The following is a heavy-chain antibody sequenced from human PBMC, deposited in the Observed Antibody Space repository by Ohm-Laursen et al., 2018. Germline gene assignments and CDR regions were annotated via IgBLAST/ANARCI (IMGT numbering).Heavy chain of an antibody. CDR1: GFTFSSYA. CDR2: IKQDGSEK. J-gene: IGHJ6*02. Sequence: SLRLSCAASGFTFSSYAMSWVRQAPGKGLEWVANIKQDGSEKYYVDSVEGRFTISRDNAKKSLYLQMNSLRAEDTAVYYCARERFEGCGVDVWGQGTTVTVSS. V-gene: IGHV3-7*01. CDR3: ARERFEGCGVDV. D-gene: IGHD3-16*01.